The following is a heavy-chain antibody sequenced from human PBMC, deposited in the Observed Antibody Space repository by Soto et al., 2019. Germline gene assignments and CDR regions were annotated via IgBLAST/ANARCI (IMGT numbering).Heavy chain of an antibody. CDR1: GFTFSSYS. CDR3: ARAPYCSGGSCYYFQH. J-gene: IGHJ1*01. Sequence: GGSLRLSCAASGFTFSSYSMNWVRQAPGKGLEWVSYISSSSSTIYYADSEKGRVTISRDNAKNSLYLQMNSLRDEDTAVYYCARAPYCSGGSCYYFQHWGQGTLVTVSS. V-gene: IGHV3-48*02. CDR2: ISSSSSTI. D-gene: IGHD2-15*01.